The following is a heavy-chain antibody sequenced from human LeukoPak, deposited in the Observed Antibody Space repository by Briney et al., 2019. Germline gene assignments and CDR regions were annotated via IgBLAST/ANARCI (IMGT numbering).Heavy chain of an antibody. CDR2: ISYDGNYK. J-gene: IGHJ6*02. CDR1: GFIFSSYA. D-gene: IGHD5-18*01. Sequence: PGRSLRLSCVASGFIFSSYALHWVRQAPGKGLEWVAVISYDGNYKYYADSVKGRFTISRDNSKNTLYLQMNSLRAEDTAVYYCAKAPQQLWYRDYYYGMDVWGQGTTVTVSS. V-gene: IGHV3-30-3*01. CDR3: AKAPQQLWYRDYYYGMDV.